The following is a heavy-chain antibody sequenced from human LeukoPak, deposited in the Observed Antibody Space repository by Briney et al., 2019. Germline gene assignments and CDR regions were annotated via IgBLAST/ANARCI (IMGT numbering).Heavy chain of an antibody. Sequence: GASVKVSCKASGGTFSTFAISWVRQAPGQGLEWMGGIIPIFGTPNYAQKFQGRVTISGDESTSTAYMELSSLRSEDTAVYYCARAWVNWNDEGADYWGQGTLVTVSS. CDR1: GGTFSTFA. J-gene: IGHJ4*02. D-gene: IGHD1-1*01. CDR3: ARAWVNWNDEGADY. CDR2: IIPIFGTP. V-gene: IGHV1-69*01.